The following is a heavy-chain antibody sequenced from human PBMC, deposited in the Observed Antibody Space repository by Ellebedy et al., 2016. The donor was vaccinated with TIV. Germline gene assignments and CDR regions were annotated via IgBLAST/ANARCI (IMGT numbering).Heavy chain of an antibody. Sequence: GESLKISXAASGFTVSSSYMSWVRPAPGKGLEWVSVIYSGGSTYYADSVKGRVTISRHNSKNTLYLKMNSLRAEDTAVYYCASGYCGGDCYSAGAFDIWGLGTMVTVSS. D-gene: IGHD2-21*02. CDR1: GFTVSSSY. J-gene: IGHJ3*02. CDR2: IYSGGST. V-gene: IGHV3-53*04. CDR3: ASGYCGGDCYSAGAFDI.